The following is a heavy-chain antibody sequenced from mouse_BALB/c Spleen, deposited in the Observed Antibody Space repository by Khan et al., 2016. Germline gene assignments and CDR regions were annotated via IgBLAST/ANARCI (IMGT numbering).Heavy chain of an antibody. V-gene: IGHV7-3*02. CDR1: GFIFTDYY. CDR2: IRNKANGFTS. D-gene: IGHD1-1*01. J-gene: IGHJ2*01. CDR3: ARDIGCLRFDY. Sequence: EVELVESGGGLVQPGGSLRLSCATSGFIFTDYYMTWVRQPPGKALEWLAFIRNKANGFTSESSASVKGRFTISRDNSQSILYLQMNTLRAEDSATYYCARDIGCLRFDYWGQGTTLTVSS.